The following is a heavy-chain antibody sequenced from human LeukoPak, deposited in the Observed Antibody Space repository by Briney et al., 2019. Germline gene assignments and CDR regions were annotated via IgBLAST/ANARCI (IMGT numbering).Heavy chain of an antibody. CDR2: INPNSGGT. V-gene: IGHV1-2*02. J-gene: IGHJ5*02. Sequence: ASVKVSCKASGYTFTGYYMHWVRQAPGQGLEWMGWINPNSGGTNYAQKLQGRVTMTTDTSTSTAYMELRSLRSDDTAVYYCARVVTPRYCTSTSCYSKGWFDTWGQGTLVTVSS. CDR3: ARVVTPRYCTSTSCYSKGWFDT. D-gene: IGHD2-2*01. CDR1: GYTFTGYY.